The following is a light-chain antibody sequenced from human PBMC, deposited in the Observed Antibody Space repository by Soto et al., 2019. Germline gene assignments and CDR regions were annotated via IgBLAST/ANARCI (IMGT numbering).Light chain of an antibody. CDR3: CSYAGSYTYV. CDR1: ISDVGGYNY. J-gene: IGLJ1*01. CDR2: DVS. Sequence: QSALTQPRSVSGAPGQSVTISCTGTISDVGGYNYVSWYQQHPGKAPKLMIYDVSKRPSGVPDRFYGSKSGNTASLTISGLQAEDEADYYCCSYAGSYTYVFGTGTKRTVL. V-gene: IGLV2-11*01.